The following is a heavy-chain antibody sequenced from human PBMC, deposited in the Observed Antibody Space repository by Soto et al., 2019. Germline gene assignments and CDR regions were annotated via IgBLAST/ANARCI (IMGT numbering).Heavy chain of an antibody. J-gene: IGHJ6*02. V-gene: IGHV3-9*01. D-gene: IGHD3-3*01. CDR3: AKSPRPTSLRFLDYGMDV. CDR1: GFTFDDYG. Sequence: PGGSLRLSCAVSGFTFDDYGMHWVRLAPGKGLEWVTAISWKSDSIGYADSVKGRFTVSRDNAKNSLYLEMTSLRAEDTALYYCAKSPRPTSLRFLDYGMDVWGQGTTVTVSS. CDR2: ISWKSDSI.